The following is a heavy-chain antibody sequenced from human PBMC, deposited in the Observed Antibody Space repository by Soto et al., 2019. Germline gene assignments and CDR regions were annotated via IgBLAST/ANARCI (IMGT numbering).Heavy chain of an antibody. D-gene: IGHD3-10*01. CDR1: GGTFSSYA. Sequence: GASVKVSCKASGGTFSSYAISWVRQAPGQGLEWMGGIIPIFGTANYAQKFQGRVTITADESTSTAYMELSSLRSEDTAVYHCARERGLLWFGELSYYFDYWGQGTLVTVSS. V-gene: IGHV1-69*13. CDR3: ARERGLLWFGELSYYFDY. CDR2: IIPIFGTA. J-gene: IGHJ4*02.